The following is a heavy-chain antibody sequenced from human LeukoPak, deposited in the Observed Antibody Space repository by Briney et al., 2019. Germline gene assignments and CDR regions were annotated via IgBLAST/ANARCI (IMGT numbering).Heavy chain of an antibody. V-gene: IGHV3-48*04. J-gene: IGHJ4*02. CDR1: GFTFSSYS. Sequence: PGGSLRLSCAASGFTFSSYSMNWVRQAPGKGLEWVSYISSSSSTIYYADSVKGRFTISRDNAKNSLYLQMNSLRAEDTAVYYCARGKYYYDSSGYMRNDYWGQGTLVTVSS. D-gene: IGHD3-22*01. CDR2: ISSSSSTI. CDR3: ARGKYYYDSSGYMRNDY.